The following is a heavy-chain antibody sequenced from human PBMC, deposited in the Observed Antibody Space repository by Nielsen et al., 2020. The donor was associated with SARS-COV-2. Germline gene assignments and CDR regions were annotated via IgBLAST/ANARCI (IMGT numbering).Heavy chain of an antibody. V-gene: IGHV1-69*04. CDR1: GGTFSSYA. J-gene: IGHJ4*02. CDR2: IIPILGIA. CDR3: AKGSPGQVGAKRNPDY. Sequence: SVKVSCKASGGTFSSYAISWVRQAPGQGLEWIGRIIPILGIANYAQKFQGRVTITADKSTSTAYMELSSLRSEDTAVYYCAKGSPGQVGAKRNPDYWGQGTLVIVSS. D-gene: IGHD1-26*01.